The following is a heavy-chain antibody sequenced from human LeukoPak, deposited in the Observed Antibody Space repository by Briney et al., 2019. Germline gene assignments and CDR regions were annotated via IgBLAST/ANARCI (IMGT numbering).Heavy chain of an antibody. V-gene: IGHV1-69*06. CDR3: ASGFMVRGVILTYYFDY. CDR1: GYTFTSYA. CDR2: IIPIFGTA. Sequence: GASVKVSCKASGYTFTSYAMNWVRQAPGQGLEWMGGIIPIFGTANYAQKFQGRVTITADKSTSTAYMELSSLRSEDTAVYYCASGFMVRGVILTYYFDYWGQGTLVTVSS. J-gene: IGHJ4*02. D-gene: IGHD3-10*01.